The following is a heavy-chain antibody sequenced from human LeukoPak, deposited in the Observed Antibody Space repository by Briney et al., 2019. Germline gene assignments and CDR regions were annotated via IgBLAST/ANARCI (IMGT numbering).Heavy chain of an antibody. Sequence: AGGSLRLSCAASGFTFSDYYMSWIRQAPGKGLEWASYISSSGSTIYYADSVKGRFTISRDNAKNSLYLQMNSLRAEDTAVYYCARVAYSSGWYPRYYFDYWGQGTLVTVSS. CDR3: ARVAYSSGWYPRYYFDY. D-gene: IGHD6-19*01. J-gene: IGHJ4*02. V-gene: IGHV3-11*01. CDR2: ISSSGSTI. CDR1: GFTFSDYY.